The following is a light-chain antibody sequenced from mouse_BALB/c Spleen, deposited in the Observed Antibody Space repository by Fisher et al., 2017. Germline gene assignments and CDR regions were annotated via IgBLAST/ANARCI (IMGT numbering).Light chain of an antibody. CDR1: SSVNY. V-gene: IGKV4-68*01. J-gene: IGKJ5*01. CDR3: QQWSSNPPT. Sequence: IVITQSPAIMSASPGEKVTMSCRASSSVNYMYWYQQKPGSSPKPWIYDTSNLASGFPARFSGSGSGTSYSLTISSMEAEDAATYYCQQWSSNPPTFGAGTKLELK. CDR2: DTS.